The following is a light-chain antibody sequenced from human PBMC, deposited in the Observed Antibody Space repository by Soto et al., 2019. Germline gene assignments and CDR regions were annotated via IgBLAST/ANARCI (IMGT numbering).Light chain of an antibody. Sequence: DIQMTQSPSTLSASVGDRVTITCRASESMSNCLAWYQQKPGTAPKLLISGASSLQSGVPSRFSGSASGTEFTLTISRLQPDDIATYYCQQCHRYLTFGQGTKVEMK. CDR2: GAS. V-gene: IGKV1-5*01. CDR3: QQCHRYLT. CDR1: ESMSNC. J-gene: IGKJ1*01.